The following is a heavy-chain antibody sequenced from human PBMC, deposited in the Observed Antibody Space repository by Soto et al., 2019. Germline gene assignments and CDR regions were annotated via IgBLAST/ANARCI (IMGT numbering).Heavy chain of an antibody. D-gene: IGHD3-22*01. CDR3: ARGVASYDSSGYSYTQQFDY. J-gene: IGHJ4*02. Sequence: QVQLQESGPGLVKPSQTLSLTCTISGGSISSGDYYWSWIRHPPGKGLEWIGDIYYSGSTYYNPSLKSRVTISVDTSKNQFSLKLSSVTAADTAVYYCARGVASYDSSGYSYTQQFDYWGQGTLVTVSS. CDR1: GGSISSGDYY. V-gene: IGHV4-30-4*01. CDR2: IYYSGST.